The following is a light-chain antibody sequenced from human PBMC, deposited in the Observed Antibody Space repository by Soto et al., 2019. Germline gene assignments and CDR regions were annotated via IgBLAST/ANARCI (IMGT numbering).Light chain of an antibody. Sequence: DMQMTQSPSSLSASVGDRVTIACRASQNVRSYLNWYQQKPGKAPDLLIYETSTLQSGVPSRFSGTGYGTDFTLTISSLQPEDFATYYCQQTFIIPRTFGHGTKV. V-gene: IGKV1-39*01. J-gene: IGKJ1*01. CDR1: QNVRSY. CDR3: QQTFIIPRT. CDR2: ETS.